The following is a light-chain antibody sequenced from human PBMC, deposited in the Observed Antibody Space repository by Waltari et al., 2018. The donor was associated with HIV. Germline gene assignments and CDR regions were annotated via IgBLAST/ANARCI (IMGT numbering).Light chain of an antibody. CDR2: KDT. Sequence: SVLTQPPPASAAPGQSATISCPGSSSNTPNDKAYCYQQFPGAAPKLLIYKDTTRPSGVPDRFTGSKSGTSASLAIGGLRSDDEADYYCVGWDSRLRGYVFGAGTKVTVL. CDR1: SSNTPNDK. J-gene: IGLJ1*01. CDR3: VGWDSRLRGYV. V-gene: IGLV1-47*01.